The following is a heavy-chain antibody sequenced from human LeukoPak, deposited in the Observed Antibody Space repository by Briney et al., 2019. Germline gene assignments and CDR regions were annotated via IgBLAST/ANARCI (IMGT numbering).Heavy chain of an antibody. CDR3: TAVVGYCSGGICHIIDY. Sequence: GGSLRLSCAASGFTFSSYGMHWVRQAPGKGLEWVGRIKSQTDGGTTDYAAPVKGRFTISRDDSKNTLFLQMNSLKIEDTAIYYCTAVVGYCSGGICHIIDYWGQGTLVTVSS. CDR1: GFTFSSYG. CDR2: IKSQTDGGTT. J-gene: IGHJ4*02. V-gene: IGHV3-15*01. D-gene: IGHD2-15*01.